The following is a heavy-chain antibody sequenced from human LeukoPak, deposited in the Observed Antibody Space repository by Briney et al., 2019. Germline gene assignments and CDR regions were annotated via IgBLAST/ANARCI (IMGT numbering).Heavy chain of an antibody. CDR3: ARDWLVGPRVGFGGFDP. D-gene: IGHD3-16*01. CDR2: ISSSSSYI. V-gene: IGHV3-21*01. CDR1: GFTVSSNS. J-gene: IGHJ5*02. Sequence: GGSLRLSCTVSGFTVSSNSMSWVRQAPGKGLEWVSSISSSSSYIYYADSVKGRFTISRDNAKNSLYLQMNSLRAEDTAVFYCARDWLVGPRVGFGGFDPWGQGTLVTVSS.